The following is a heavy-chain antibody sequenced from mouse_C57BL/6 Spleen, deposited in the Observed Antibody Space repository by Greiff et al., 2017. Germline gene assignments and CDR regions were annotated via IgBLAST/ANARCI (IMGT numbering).Heavy chain of an antibody. V-gene: IGHV1-50*01. CDR1: GYTFTSYW. D-gene: IGHD1-1*01. Sequence: VQLQQPGAELVKPGASVKLSCKASGYTFTSYWMQWVKQRPGQGLEWIGEIDPSDSYTNYNQKFKGKATLTVDTSSSTAYMQLSSLTSEDSAVYYCARGILLRRYFDYWGQGTTLTVSS. J-gene: IGHJ2*01. CDR2: IDPSDSYT. CDR3: ARGILLRRYFDY.